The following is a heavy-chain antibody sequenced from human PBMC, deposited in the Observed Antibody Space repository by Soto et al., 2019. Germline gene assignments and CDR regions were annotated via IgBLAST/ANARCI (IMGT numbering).Heavy chain of an antibody. CDR2: ISTYNGDT. V-gene: IGHV1-18*01. D-gene: IGHD5-12*01. J-gene: IGHJ6*02. CDR1: GYTFTRSG. Sequence: ASVKVSCKASGYTFTRSGISWVRQAPGQGLEWMGWISTYNGDTNYAQTFQGRVTMTTDTSTSTVHMGVRSLRSDDTAVYYCAREGVAPYYYYGMDVWGQ. CDR3: AREGVAPYYYYGMDV.